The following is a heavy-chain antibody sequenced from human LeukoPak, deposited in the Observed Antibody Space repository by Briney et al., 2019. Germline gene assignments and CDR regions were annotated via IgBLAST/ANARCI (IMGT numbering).Heavy chain of an antibody. V-gene: IGHV3-30-3*01. CDR3: AREDPSIAAAHFDY. J-gene: IGHJ4*02. Sequence: GGSLRLSCAASGFTFSGYAMHWVRQAPGKGLEWVAVISYDGSNKYYADSVKGRFTISRDNSKNTLYLQMNSLRAEDTAVYYCAREDPSIAAAHFDYWGQGTLATVSS. CDR1: GFTFSGYA. D-gene: IGHD6-13*01. CDR2: ISYDGSNK.